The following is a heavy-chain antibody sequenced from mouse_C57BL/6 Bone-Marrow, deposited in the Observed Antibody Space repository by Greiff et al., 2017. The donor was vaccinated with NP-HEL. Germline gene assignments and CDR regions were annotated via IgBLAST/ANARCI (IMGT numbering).Heavy chain of an antibody. D-gene: IGHD2-4*01. CDR3: AREGNYDYDTGTWHYAMDY. Sequence: QVQLQQPGAELVMPGASVKLSCKASGYTFTSYWMHWVKQRPGQGLEWIGEIDPSDSYTNYNQKFKGKSTLTVDKSSSPAYMQLSSLTSEDSAVYYCAREGNYDYDTGTWHYAMDYWGQGTSVTVSS. J-gene: IGHJ4*01. CDR2: IDPSDSYT. CDR1: GYTFTSYW. V-gene: IGHV1-69*01.